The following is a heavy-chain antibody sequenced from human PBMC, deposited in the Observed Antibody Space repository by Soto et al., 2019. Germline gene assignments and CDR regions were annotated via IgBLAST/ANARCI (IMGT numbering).Heavy chain of an antibody. J-gene: IGHJ5*02. V-gene: IGHV4-39*01. CDR3: ARHPSDFWFDP. D-gene: IGHD2-21*02. CDR2: IYYSGST. CDR1: GGSISSSSYF. Sequence: SETLSLTCTVSGGSISSSSYFWGWIRQPPGKGLEWIGSIYYSGSTYYNPSLKSRVTVSVDTSKNQFSLKLSSVTTADTAVYYCARHPSDFWFDPWGQGTLVTVSS.